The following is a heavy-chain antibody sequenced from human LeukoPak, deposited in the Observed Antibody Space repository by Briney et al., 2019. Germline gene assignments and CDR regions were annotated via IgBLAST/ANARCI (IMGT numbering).Heavy chain of an antibody. Sequence: PGGSLRLSCAASGFTFSSYSMNWVRQAPGKGLEWVSSISSSSSYIYYADSVKGRFTISRDNAKNSLYLQMNSLRAEDTAVYYCARIGYSSAQAGCWGQGTLVTVSS. CDR2: ISSSSSYI. J-gene: IGHJ4*02. CDR1: GFTFSSYS. D-gene: IGHD6-19*01. CDR3: ARIGYSSAQAGC. V-gene: IGHV3-21*01.